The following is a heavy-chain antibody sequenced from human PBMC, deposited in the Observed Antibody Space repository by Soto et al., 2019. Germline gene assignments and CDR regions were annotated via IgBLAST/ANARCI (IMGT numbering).Heavy chain of an antibody. CDR2: INAGNGNT. J-gene: IGHJ5*02. D-gene: IGHD3-22*01. Sequence: SVKGSCKASGYTFTSYAMHWVRQAPGQRLEWMGWINAGNGNTKYSQKFQGRVTITRDTSASTAYMELSSLRSEDTAVYYCASDTLYDSSGSYCVGYNWFDPCGPGTLVTVFS. CDR3: ASDTLYDSSGSYCVGYNWFDP. CDR1: GYTFTSYA. V-gene: IGHV1-3*01.